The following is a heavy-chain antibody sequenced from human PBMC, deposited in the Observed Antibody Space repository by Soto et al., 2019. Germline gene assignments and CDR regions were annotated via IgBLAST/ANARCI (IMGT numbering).Heavy chain of an antibody. V-gene: IGHV4-39*07. Sequence: SETLSLTCTVSLGSILSSDYYNYYWGWIRQPPGKGLEWIGGINHSGSTIYNPSLKSRVTISVDTSKNQFSLKLSSVTAADTAVYYCARGLLGYCSGGSCYDYFDYWGQGTLVTVSS. CDR3: ARGLLGYCSGGSCYDYFDY. D-gene: IGHD2-15*01. CDR2: INHSGST. CDR1: LGSILSSDYYNYY. J-gene: IGHJ4*02.